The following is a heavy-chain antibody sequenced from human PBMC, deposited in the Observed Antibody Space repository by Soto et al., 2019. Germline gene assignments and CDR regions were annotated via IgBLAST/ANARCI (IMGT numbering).Heavy chain of an antibody. D-gene: IGHD4-17*01. V-gene: IGHV4-4*07. Sequence: TLSLTCTVSGGSISNYYWSWIRQPAGKGLEWIGRIYSSGSTNYNPSLKSRVTMSVDTSKNQFSLKLTSVTAADTAVYFCARATRDYGDYGYFDSWGQGTLVTVSS. J-gene: IGHJ4*02. CDR1: GGSISNYY. CDR2: IYSSGST. CDR3: ARATRDYGDYGYFDS.